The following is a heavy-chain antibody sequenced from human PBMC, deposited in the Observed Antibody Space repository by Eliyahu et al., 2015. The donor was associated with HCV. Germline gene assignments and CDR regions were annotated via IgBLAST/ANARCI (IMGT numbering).Heavy chain of an antibody. V-gene: IGHV4-30-2*06. Sequence: QLQLQESGSGLVKPSQTLSLTCAVSGGSIPRGGFSWNWIRQSPNKSLEWIGSILHSGSTSYSASLRNRLTISMDTSKNQFSLKLTSLTAADTAVYYCATESRPTNTAFDFWGQGAPVTVSS. J-gene: IGHJ4*02. CDR2: ILHSGST. D-gene: IGHD2-8*01. CDR1: GGSIPRGGFS. CDR3: ATESRPTNTAFDF.